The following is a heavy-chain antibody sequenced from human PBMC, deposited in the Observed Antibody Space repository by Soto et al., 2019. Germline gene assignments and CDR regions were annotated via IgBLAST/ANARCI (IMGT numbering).Heavy chain of an antibody. CDR3: ARRGYDFWSGLDV. V-gene: IGHV5-10-1*01. CDR1: GYNFTIYW. CDR2: IDPTDSFT. Sequence: GESLKISCKGSGYNFTIYWIIWVRQMPGKGLEWMGNIDPTDSFTNYSPSFQGHVTISTDKSMSTAYLQWGTLKASDTAMYYYARRGYDFWSGLDVWGQGTTVTVSS. D-gene: IGHD3-3*01. J-gene: IGHJ6*02.